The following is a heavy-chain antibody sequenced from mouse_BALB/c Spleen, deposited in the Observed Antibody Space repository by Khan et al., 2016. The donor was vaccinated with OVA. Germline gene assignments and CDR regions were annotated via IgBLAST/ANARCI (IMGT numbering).Heavy chain of an antibody. CDR1: GYTFTNYG. J-gene: IGHJ4*01. CDR3: ARGSSRSMDY. CDR2: IYTYTGEP. V-gene: IGHV9-3-1*01. D-gene: IGHD1-1*01. Sequence: QIQLVQSGPELKKPGETVKISCKASGYTFTNYGMNWVKQAPGKGLKWMGWIYTYTGEPTYADAFKGRFAFSLESSASTAYLQINNITNEDTATYCCARGSSRSMDYWGQGTSVTVSS.